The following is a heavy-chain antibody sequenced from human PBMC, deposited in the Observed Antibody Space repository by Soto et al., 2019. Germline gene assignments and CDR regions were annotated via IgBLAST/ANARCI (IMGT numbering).Heavy chain of an antibody. CDR3: AKDGTSSSSGYFGKISTQMD. CDR2: VSGSGDST. V-gene: IGHV3-23*01. J-gene: IGHJ4*02. Sequence: EVQLLESGGGLAQPGGSLRLSCAASGFIFSRYAMIWVRQAPGKGLEWVSTVSGSGDSTSYADSVKGRFSISRDNSNNTLYLQMNSLRAEDTAIYYCAKDGTSSSSGYFGKISTQMDWGQGTLVTVSS. D-gene: IGHD6-13*01. CDR1: GFIFSRYA.